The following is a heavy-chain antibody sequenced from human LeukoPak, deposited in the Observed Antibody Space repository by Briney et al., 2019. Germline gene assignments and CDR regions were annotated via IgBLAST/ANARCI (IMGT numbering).Heavy chain of an antibody. J-gene: IGHJ4*02. CDR2: INTNTGDP. D-gene: IGHD3-9*01. CDR3: AREVLRFDY. CDR1: GYSFTSYA. V-gene: IGHV7-4-1*02. Sequence: ASVKVSCKASGYSFTSYAMNWVRQAPGQGLEWMGWINTNTGDPTYAQGFTGRFVFSLDTSASTAYLHISSLKAEDTAVYYCAREVLRFDYWGQGTLVTVSS.